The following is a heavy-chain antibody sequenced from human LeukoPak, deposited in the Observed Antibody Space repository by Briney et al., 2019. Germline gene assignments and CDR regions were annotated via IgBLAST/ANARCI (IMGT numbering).Heavy chain of an antibody. Sequence: ASVTVSCKASGYTFTAYYMHWVRQAPGQGLEWMGWIDSKNGDTKYAQKFQSRLIITRDTSIGIAYMELRSLISDDTAVYYCGGEAFCSGCRCSVQRVASWGQGTPGTVSS. CDR2: IDSKNGDT. CDR1: GYTFTAYY. V-gene: IGHV1-2*02. CDR3: GGEAFCSGCRCSVQRVAS. D-gene: IGHD3-3*01. J-gene: IGHJ4*02.